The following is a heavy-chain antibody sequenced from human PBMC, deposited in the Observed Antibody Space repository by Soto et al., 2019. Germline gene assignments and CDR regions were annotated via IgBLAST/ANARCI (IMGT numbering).Heavy chain of an antibody. Sequence: QVQLVESGGGVVQPGRSLRLSCVASGFTFSSCSMHWVRQAPGNGLEWVSVLSSDGGAKYYADSVKGRFTISRDNFRNTLYLQMDSLRAEDTAGYYCAREIHLCGGVSCYSVDYWGQGTLVTVSS. CDR1: GFTFSSCS. V-gene: IGHV3-30-3*01. CDR2: LSSDGGAK. CDR3: AREIHLCGGVSCYSVDY. J-gene: IGHJ4*02. D-gene: IGHD2-15*01.